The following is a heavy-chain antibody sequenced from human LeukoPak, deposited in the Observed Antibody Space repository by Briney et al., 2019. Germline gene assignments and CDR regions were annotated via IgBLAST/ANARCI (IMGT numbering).Heavy chain of an antibody. J-gene: IGHJ6*02. D-gene: IGHD2-2*01. CDR1: GGSISSSSYY. CDR2: IYYSGST. Sequence: SETLSLTCTVSGGSISSSSYYWGWIRQPPGKGLEWIGSIYYSGSTYYNPSLKSRVTISVDTSKNQFSLKLSSVTAADTAVYYCARVLVVPAGYYYYYGMDVWGQGTTVTVSS. V-gene: IGHV4-39*01. CDR3: ARVLVVPAGYYYYYGMDV.